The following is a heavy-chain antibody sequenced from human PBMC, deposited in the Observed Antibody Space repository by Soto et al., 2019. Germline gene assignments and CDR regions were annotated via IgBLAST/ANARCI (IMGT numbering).Heavy chain of an antibody. J-gene: IGHJ6*02. D-gene: IGHD5-18*01. V-gene: IGHV4-59*01. CDR2: IYYSGST. Sequence: SETLSLTCTVSGVSISSYYWSWIRQPPGKGLEWIGYIYYSGSTNYNPSLKSRVTISVDTSKNQFSLKLSSVTAADTAVYYCAARPLSAMVTPNDYYYYGMDVWGQGTTVTVSS. CDR3: AARPLSAMVTPNDYYYYGMDV. CDR1: GVSISSYY.